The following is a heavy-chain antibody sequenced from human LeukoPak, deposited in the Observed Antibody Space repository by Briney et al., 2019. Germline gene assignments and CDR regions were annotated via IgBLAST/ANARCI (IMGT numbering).Heavy chain of an antibody. CDR1: GGSVSSSSYY. V-gene: IGHV4-39*07. Sequence: SETLSLTCTVSGGSVSSSSYYWGWIRQPPGKGLEWIGSIYYSGSTFYNPTLKSRVTISVDTSKNQFSLKLSSVTAADTAVYYCARTMITFGGAYAFDIWGQGTMVTVSS. CDR3: ARTMITFGGAYAFDI. D-gene: IGHD3-16*01. J-gene: IGHJ3*02. CDR2: IYYSGST.